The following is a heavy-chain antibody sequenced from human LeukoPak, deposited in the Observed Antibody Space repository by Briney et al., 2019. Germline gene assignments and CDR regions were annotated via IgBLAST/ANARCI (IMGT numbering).Heavy chain of an antibody. J-gene: IGHJ6*02. CDR3: ARGNQVCYYYGMDV. CDR1: RYTFTSYD. V-gene: IGHV1-8*01. CDR2: MNPNSGNT. Sequence: GASVKVSCKASRYTFTSYDINWVRQATGQGLEWMGWMNPNSGNTGYAQKFQGRVTMTRNTSISTAYMELSSLRSEDTAVYYCARGNQVCYYYGMDVWGQGTTVTVSS. D-gene: IGHD1-20*01.